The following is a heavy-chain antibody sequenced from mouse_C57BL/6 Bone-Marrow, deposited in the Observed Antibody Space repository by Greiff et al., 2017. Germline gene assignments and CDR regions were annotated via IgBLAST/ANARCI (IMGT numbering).Heavy chain of an antibody. J-gene: IGHJ1*03. CDR1: GYTFTSYW. Sequence: QVQLQQSGAELVMPGASVKLSCKASGYTFTSYWMHWVKQRPGQGLEWIGEIDPSDSYTNYNQKFKGKSTLTVDKSSSTAYMQLSSLTSEDSAVYYCARGGSNYWYFDVWGTGTTVTVSS. D-gene: IGHD2-5*01. CDR2: IDPSDSYT. CDR3: ARGGSNYWYFDV. V-gene: IGHV1-69*01.